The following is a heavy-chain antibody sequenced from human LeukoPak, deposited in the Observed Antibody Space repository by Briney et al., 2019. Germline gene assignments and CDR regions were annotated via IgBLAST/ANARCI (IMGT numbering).Heavy chain of an antibody. CDR3: ASWEPPVDY. D-gene: IGHD1-26*01. CDR2: INHSGST. CDR1: GGSFSSYY. J-gene: IGHJ4*02. Sequence: SETLSLTCAVYGGSFSSYYWSWIRQPPGKGLEWIGEINHSGSTNYNPSLKSRVTISVDTSKNQFSLKLSSVTAADTAVYYCASWEPPVDYWGQGTLVTVSS. V-gene: IGHV4-34*01.